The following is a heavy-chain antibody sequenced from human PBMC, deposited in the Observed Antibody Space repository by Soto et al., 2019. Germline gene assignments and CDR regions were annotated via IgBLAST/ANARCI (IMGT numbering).Heavy chain of an antibody. CDR2: INHSGST. J-gene: IGHJ6*02. CDR3: ARLAVATIGRDYYYGMDV. Sequence: PSETLSLTCAVYGGSFSGYYWSLIRQPPGKGLEWIGEINHSGSTNYNPSLKSRVTISVDTSKNQFSLKLSSVTAADTAVYYCARLAVATIGRDYYYGMDVWGQGTTVTVSS. V-gene: IGHV4-34*01. D-gene: IGHD5-12*01. CDR1: GGSFSGYY.